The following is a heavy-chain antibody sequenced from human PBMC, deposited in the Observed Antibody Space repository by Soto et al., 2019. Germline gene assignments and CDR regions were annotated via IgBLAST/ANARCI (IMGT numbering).Heavy chain of an antibody. CDR1: GFTFSSYS. CDR2: ISSSSSYI. CDR3: ARDREGSSLYSSGWDGYYYYGMDV. Sequence: LRLSCAASGFTFSSYSMNWVRQAPGKGLEWVSSISSSSSYIYYADSVKGRFTISRDNAKNSLYLQMNSLRAEDTAVYYCARDREGSSLYSSGWDGYYYYGMDVWGQGTTVTVSS. J-gene: IGHJ6*02. V-gene: IGHV3-21*01. D-gene: IGHD6-19*01.